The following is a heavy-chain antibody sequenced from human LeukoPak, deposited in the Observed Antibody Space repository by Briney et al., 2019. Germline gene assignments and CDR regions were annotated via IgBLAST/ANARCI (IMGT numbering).Heavy chain of an antibody. V-gene: IGHV5-51*01. J-gene: IGHJ5*02. CDR2: IYPSDSDT. CDR3: ARPSNSGYDH. CDR1: GYTFGTNW. Sequence: GESLKISCKASGYTFGTNWIGWVRQMPGKGLEWMGIIYPSDSDTRYSPSFQGQVTISADKSISTTYLQWSSLKASDTAMYYCARPSNSGYDHWGQGALVTVSS. D-gene: IGHD5-12*01.